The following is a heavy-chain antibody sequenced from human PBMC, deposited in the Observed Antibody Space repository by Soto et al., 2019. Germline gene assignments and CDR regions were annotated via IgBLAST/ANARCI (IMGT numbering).Heavy chain of an antibody. CDR1: GGSVSSGGYY. CDR3: ARNPPGSTPCRGIPCSHGKNV. J-gene: IGHJ6*02. V-gene: IGHV4-31*03. CDR2: IYYSGST. Sequence: SETLSLTCTVSGGSVSSGGYYWSWIRQHPGKGLEWIGYIYYSGSTYYNPSLKSRVTISVDTSKNQFSLKLSSVTAADTSVYYCARNPPGSTPCRGIPCSHGKNVGGQET. D-gene: IGHD2-2*01.